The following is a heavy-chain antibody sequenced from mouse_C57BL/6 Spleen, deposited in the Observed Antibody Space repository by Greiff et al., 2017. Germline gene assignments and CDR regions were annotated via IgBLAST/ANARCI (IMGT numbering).Heavy chain of an antibody. Sequence: EVKLMQSGPGLVKPSQSLSLSCSVTGYSITSGYYWNWIRKFPGNKLEWKGYISYDGSNNYNPTLKNIISMTRDTSKNQFFLKLNSVTTEDTSTYYCASLISRVGYFGYWGQGTTLTVSS. V-gene: IGHV3-6*01. CDR1: GYSITSGYY. D-gene: IGHD1-1*01. J-gene: IGHJ2*01. CDR3: ASLISRVGYFGY. CDR2: ISYDGSN.